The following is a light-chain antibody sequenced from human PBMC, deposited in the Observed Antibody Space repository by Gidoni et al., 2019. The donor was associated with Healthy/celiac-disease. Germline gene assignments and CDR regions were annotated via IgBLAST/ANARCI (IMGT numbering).Light chain of an antibody. Sequence: DIQMDQSPSSLSASVGDRVTITCQASQDISNYLNWYQQKAGKDPQLLIYNASNLETGGPSTLSGSGSCTDFTFPISSLQPEDIATSYCQQYYNLPPLTFGRGTKVEIK. CDR1: QDISNY. J-gene: IGKJ4*01. CDR2: NAS. V-gene: IGKV1-33*01. CDR3: QQYYNLPPLT.